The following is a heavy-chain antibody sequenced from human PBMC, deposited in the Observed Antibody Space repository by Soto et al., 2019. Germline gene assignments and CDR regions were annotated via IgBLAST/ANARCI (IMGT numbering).Heavy chain of an antibody. D-gene: IGHD3-9*01. V-gene: IGHV3-23*01. CDR3: AKDKYDILTGYSIPNWSDP. CDR2: ISGSGHST. Sequence: GGSLRLSCAVSGFTFSSYAMTWVRQAPGKGLEWVSGISGSGHSTYHADSVKGRFTISRDNSNNTLYLQMNSLRAEDTAVYYCAKDKYDILTGYSIPNWSDPWGQGTLVNVSS. J-gene: IGHJ5*02. CDR1: GFTFSSYA.